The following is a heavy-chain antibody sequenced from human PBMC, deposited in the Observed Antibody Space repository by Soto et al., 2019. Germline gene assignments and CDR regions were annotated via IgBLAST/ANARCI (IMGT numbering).Heavy chain of an antibody. CDR3: ARWLVGASGAPDY. CDR2: ISGRGDST. CDR1: GFTFSMYA. Sequence: HPGGSLRLSCAVSGFTFSMYAMSWARQAPGKGLEWVSAISGRGDSTFYADSVKGRFTISRDNSKKTLFLQMNSLRAEDTAIYYCARWLVGASGAPDYWGRGTPVTVSS. V-gene: IGHV3-23*01. J-gene: IGHJ4*02. D-gene: IGHD1-26*01.